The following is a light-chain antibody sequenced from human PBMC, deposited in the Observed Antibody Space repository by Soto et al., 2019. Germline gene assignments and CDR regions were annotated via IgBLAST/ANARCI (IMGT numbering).Light chain of an antibody. Sequence: DIQMTQSPSTLSASVGDRVTITCRASQSISAWLAWYQQKPGKAPKLLIYKASTLESGVPSRFSGSGSGTEFTLTISSLQPVDFATYYCQQYNNNASWTFGQGTKVQIK. CDR1: QSISAW. CDR3: QQYNNNASWT. CDR2: KAS. J-gene: IGKJ1*01. V-gene: IGKV1-5*03.